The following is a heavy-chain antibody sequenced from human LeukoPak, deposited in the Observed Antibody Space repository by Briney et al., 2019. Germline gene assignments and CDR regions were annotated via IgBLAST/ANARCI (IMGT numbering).Heavy chain of an antibody. V-gene: IGHV4-61*01. J-gene: IGHJ4*02. CDR2: IYYSGST. Sequence: KPSETLSLTCTVSGGSVSSGSYYWSWIRQPPGKGLEWIGYIYYSGSTNYNPSLKSRVTISVDTSKNQFSLKLSSVTAADTAVYYCARTTPWNDRSAAYFDYWGQGTPVTVSS. D-gene: IGHD1-1*01. CDR3: ARTTPWNDRSAAYFDY. CDR1: GGSVSSGSYY.